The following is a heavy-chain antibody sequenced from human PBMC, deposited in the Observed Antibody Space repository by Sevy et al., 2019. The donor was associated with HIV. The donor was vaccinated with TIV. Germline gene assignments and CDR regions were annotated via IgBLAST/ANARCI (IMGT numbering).Heavy chain of an antibody. J-gene: IGHJ3*02. CDR3: ASTPHMVQGVSGAFDI. Sequence: GESLKISCKGSGYSFTSYWIGWVRQMPGKGLEWMGIIYPGDSDTRYSPSFQGQVTISADKSISTAYLQWSRLKASDTAMYYCASTPHMVQGVSGAFDIWGQGTMVTVSS. CDR2: IYPGDSDT. V-gene: IGHV5-51*01. D-gene: IGHD3-10*01. CDR1: GYSFTSYW.